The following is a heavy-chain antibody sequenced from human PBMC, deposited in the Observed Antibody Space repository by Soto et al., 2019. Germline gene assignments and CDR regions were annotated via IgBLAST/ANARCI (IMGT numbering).Heavy chain of an antibody. CDR3: GRDLEAAEFFWFGP. Sequence: RHGISWLRQAPGQGPEWMGWINADSGYTKYAQDFQGRVTMTIDTATSTAYMELRSLRYDDTAVYYCGRDLEAAEFFWFGPGGQGTLVTVSS. J-gene: IGHJ5*02. CDR2: INADSGYT. D-gene: IGHD3-3*01. V-gene: IGHV1-18*01. CDR1: RHG.